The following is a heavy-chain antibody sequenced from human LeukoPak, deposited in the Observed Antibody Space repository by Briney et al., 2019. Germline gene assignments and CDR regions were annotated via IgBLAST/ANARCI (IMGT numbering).Heavy chain of an antibody. V-gene: IGHV3-23*01. J-gene: IGHJ4*02. CDR1: GFTFSNAW. D-gene: IGHD2-15*01. CDR2: ISGSGGST. Sequence: PGGSLRLSCAASGFTFSNAWMSWVRQAPGKGLEWVSAISGSGGSTYYADSVKGRFTISRDNSKNTLYLQMNSLRAEDTAVYYCAKNRRVVVAATLDYWGQGTLVTVSS. CDR3: AKNRRVVVAATLDY.